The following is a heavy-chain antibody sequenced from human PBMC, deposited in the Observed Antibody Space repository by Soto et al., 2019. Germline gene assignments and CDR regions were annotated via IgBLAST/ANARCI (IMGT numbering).Heavy chain of an antibody. CDR3: ARDGTVHKAYCGGDCSPRGMDV. V-gene: IGHV3-48*03. J-gene: IGHJ6*02. D-gene: IGHD2-21*02. CDR2: ISSSGSTI. CDR1: GFTFSSYE. Sequence: LSCAASGFTFSSYEMNWVRQAPGKGLEWVSYISSSGSTIYYADSVKGRFTISRDNAKNSLYLQMNSLRAEDTAVYYCARDGTVHKAYCGGDCSPRGMDVWGQGTTVTVSS.